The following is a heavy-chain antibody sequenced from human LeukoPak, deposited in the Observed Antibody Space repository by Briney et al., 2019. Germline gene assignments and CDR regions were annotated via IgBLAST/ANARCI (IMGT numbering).Heavy chain of an antibody. CDR2: VSGYNGHT. CDR1: GYTFSSYG. J-gene: IGHJ6*03. V-gene: IGHV1-18*01. Sequence: GASVKVSCKASGYTFSSYGVSWVRQAPGQGLEWMGWVSGYNGHTNYGQKFQGRVTMTTDTSTTTVYMELGNLRSDDTAVYYCARMASTIFGVVDYYYYYIDVWGKGTTVTVSS. D-gene: IGHD3-3*01. CDR3: ARMASTIFGVVDYYYYYIDV.